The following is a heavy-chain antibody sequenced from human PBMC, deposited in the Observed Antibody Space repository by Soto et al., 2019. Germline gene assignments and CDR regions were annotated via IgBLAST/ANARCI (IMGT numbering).Heavy chain of an antibody. CDR2: IYPGDSDT. CDR1: GYTFTNYW. CDR3: AASIFYYVMDV. V-gene: IGHV5-51*01. J-gene: IGHJ6*02. Sequence: PGESRKISCKGSGYTFTNYWIGWMRQKPGKGPEWMGIIYPGDSDTKYNPSFQGQVTISADKSITTTYLQWSSLKASDTAIYYGAASIFYYVMDVWGQGTTVTGSS.